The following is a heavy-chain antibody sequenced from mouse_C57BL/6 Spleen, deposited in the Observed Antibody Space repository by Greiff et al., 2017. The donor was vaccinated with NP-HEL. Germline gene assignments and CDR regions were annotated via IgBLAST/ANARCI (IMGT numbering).Heavy chain of an antibody. Sequence: QVQLQQSGPELVKPGASVKISCKASGYAFSSSWMNWVKQRPGKGLEWIGRIYPGDGDTNYNGKFKGKATLTVDKSSSTAYMQLSSLTSEDSAVYYCARRSELGGFAYWGQGTLVTVSA. CDR1: GYAFSSSW. CDR3: ARRSELGGFAY. CDR2: IYPGDGDT. J-gene: IGHJ3*01. V-gene: IGHV1-82*01. D-gene: IGHD4-1*01.